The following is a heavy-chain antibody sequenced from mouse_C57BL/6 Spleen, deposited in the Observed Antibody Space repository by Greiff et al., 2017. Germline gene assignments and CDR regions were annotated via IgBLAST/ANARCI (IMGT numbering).Heavy chain of an antibody. V-gene: IGHV1-72*01. CDR3: AREWEFITTVALDY. D-gene: IGHD1-1*01. CDR1: GYTFTSYW. Sequence: QVQLQQPGAELVKPGASVKLSCKASGYTFTSYWMHWVKQRPGRGLEWIGRIDPNSGGTKYNEKFKSKATLTVDKHSSTAYMQLSSLTSEDSAVYYCAREWEFITTVALDYWGQGTTLTVSS. J-gene: IGHJ2*01. CDR2: IDPNSGGT.